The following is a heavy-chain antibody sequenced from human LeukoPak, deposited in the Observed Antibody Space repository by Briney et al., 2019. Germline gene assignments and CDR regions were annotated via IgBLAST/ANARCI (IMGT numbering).Heavy chain of an antibody. CDR3: ARGGLYVYYYYMDV. CDR2: INPNSGGT. D-gene: IGHD2-2*02. CDR1: GYTFTGYY. J-gene: IGHJ6*03. Sequence: ASVKVSCKASGYTFTGYYMHWVRQAPGQGLEWMGWINPNSGGTNYVQKFQGRVTITRNTSISTAYMELSSLRSEDTAVYYCARGGLYVYYYYMDVWGKGTTVTVSS. V-gene: IGHV1-2*02.